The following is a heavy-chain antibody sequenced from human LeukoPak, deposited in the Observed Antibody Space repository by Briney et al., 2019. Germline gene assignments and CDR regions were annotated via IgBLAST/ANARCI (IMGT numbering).Heavy chain of an antibody. D-gene: IGHD5-18*01. CDR3: ARVWDWWIPTDY. V-gene: IGHV1-2*02. J-gene: IGHJ4*02. CDR2: SNPNSGGT. CDR1: GYTXTGYY. Sequence: ASVKVSCKASGYTXTGYYMHWVRQAPGQGLDWMGWSNPNSGGTNYAQKFQGRVTVTRDTSISTAYMELSRLRSDDTAVYYCARVWDWWIPTDYWGQGTLVTVSS.